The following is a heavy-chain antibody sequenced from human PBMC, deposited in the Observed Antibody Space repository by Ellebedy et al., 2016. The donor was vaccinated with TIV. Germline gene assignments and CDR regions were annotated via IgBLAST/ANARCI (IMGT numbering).Heavy chain of an antibody. CDR3: ARGYNSGLDF. D-gene: IGHD5-18*01. V-gene: IGHV3-74*01. Sequence: GESLKISCATSGFTFTSHYMHWVRQVPGKGLVWVSRFKIDASSASYTDSVKGRFTISADHAKSILYLQMNGLRAEDTAVYYCARGYNSGLDFWGQGTLVTVSS. CDR1: GFTFTSHY. CDR2: FKIDASSA. J-gene: IGHJ4*02.